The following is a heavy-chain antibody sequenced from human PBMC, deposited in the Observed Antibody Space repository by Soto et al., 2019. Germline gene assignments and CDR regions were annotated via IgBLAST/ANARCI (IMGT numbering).Heavy chain of an antibody. CDR2: LGAGGDT. J-gene: IGHJ4*02. V-gene: IGHV3-13*01. CDR3: ARGTMVRGTLDPGISGPLDY. Sequence: EVQLVESGGGLVQPGGALRLACAVSGFTVSNHDMHWVRQVTGKGLEWVSTLGAGGDTYFPDSVKGRFTISTENAKNSLYLQMNSLRAGDTAVYYCARGTMVRGTLDPGISGPLDYWGQGTLVAVSS. CDR1: GFTVSNHD. D-gene: IGHD3-10*01.